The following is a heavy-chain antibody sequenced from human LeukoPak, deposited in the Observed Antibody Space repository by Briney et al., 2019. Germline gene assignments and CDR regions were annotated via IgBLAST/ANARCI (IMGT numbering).Heavy chain of an antibody. Sequence: GASVKVSCKASGDTFSSYAISWVRQAPGQRLEWMGGIFPIFGTANYAQKFQGRVAITADESTSTAYIELSSLRSEDTAVYYCARANRRFLEWSLDYWGQGTLVTVSS. CDR1: GDTFSSYA. J-gene: IGHJ4*02. V-gene: IGHV1-69*13. D-gene: IGHD3-3*01. CDR2: IFPIFGTA. CDR3: ARANRRFLEWSLDY.